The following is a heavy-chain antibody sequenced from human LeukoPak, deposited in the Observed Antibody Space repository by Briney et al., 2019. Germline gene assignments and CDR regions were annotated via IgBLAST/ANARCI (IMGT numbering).Heavy chain of an antibody. D-gene: IGHD2-21*02. CDR1: GFTFSSYW. J-gene: IGHJ6*03. CDR3: AKLLRPYYYYYMDV. CDR2: INSDGSST. V-gene: IGHV3-74*01. Sequence: GGSLRLSCAASGFTFSSYWMHWVRQAPGKGLVWVSRINSDGSSTSYADSVKGLFTISRDNAKNTLYLQMNSLRAEDTAVYYCAKLLRPYYYYYMDVWGKGTTVTVSS.